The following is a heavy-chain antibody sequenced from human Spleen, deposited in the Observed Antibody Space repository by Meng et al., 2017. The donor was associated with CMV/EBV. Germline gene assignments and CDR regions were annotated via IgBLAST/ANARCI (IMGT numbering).Heavy chain of an antibody. CDR3: ARDGALGSFDI. V-gene: IGHV4-59*01. CDR2: IYYSGST. D-gene: IGHD3-16*01. J-gene: IGHJ3*02. CDR1: GGSISNYY. Sequence: SETLSLTCTVSGGSISNYYWSWIRQPPGKGLEWIGYIYYSGSTNYNPSLKSRVTISVDTSKNQFSLKLSSVTAADTAVYYCARDGALGSFDIWGQGTMVTVSS.